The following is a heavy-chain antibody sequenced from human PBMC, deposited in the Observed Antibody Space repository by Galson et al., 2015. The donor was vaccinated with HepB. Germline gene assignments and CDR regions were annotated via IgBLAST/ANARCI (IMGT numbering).Heavy chain of an antibody. CDR2: IYPGDSDT. J-gene: IGHJ3*02. V-gene: IGHV5-51*01. CDR3: ARRGLGGTHAFDI. CDR1: GYSFTSYW. Sequence: SGAEVKKPGESLKISCTGSGYSFTSYWICWVRQIPGKGLEWMGIIYPGDSDTRYSPSFPGQVTISADKSISTAYLQGSSLRASDTAMYYCARRGLGGTHAFDIWGQGTMVTVSS. D-gene: IGHD1-1*01.